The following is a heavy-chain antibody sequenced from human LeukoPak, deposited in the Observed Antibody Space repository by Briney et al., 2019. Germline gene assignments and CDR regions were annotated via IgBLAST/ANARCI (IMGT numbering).Heavy chain of an antibody. CDR3: AKSLWGIAVTGAFDI. CDR1: GFTFDDYA. V-gene: IGHV3-9*03. CDR2: ISWNSGSI. J-gene: IGHJ3*02. D-gene: IGHD6-19*01. Sequence: GGSLRLSCAASGFTFDDYAMHWVRQAPGKGLEWVSGISWNSGSIGYADSVKGRFTISRDNAKNSLYLQMNSLRAEDMALYYCAKSLWGIAVTGAFDIWGQGTMVTVSS.